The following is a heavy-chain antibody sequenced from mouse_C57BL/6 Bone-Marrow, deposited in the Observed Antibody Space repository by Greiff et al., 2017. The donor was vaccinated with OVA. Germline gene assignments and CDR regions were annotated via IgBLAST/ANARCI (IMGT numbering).Heavy chain of an antibody. J-gene: IGHJ2*01. Sequence: QVQLQQSGAELVRPGASVKLSCKASGYTFTDYYISWVKQRPGQGLEWIARIYPGSGNIYYIEKFKGKATLTAEKSSSTAYMQLSSLTSDDSAVYFCARSERLRDYFDYWGQGNTLTVSS. CDR3: ARSERLRDYFDY. V-gene: IGHV1-76*01. D-gene: IGHD2-2*01. CDR1: GYTFTDYY. CDR2: IYPGSGNI.